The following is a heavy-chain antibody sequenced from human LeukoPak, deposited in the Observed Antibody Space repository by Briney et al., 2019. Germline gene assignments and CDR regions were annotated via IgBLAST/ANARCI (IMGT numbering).Heavy chain of an antibody. CDR1: GFTFSSYA. V-gene: IGHV3-23*01. CDR3: AKDPAYYDFWSGYFDY. J-gene: IGHJ4*02. D-gene: IGHD3-3*01. CDR2: ISGSGGST. Sequence: GGPLRLSCAASGFTFSSYAMSWVRQAPGKGLEWVSAISGSGGSTYYADSVKGRFTISRDNSKNTLYLQMNSLRAEDTAVYYCAKDPAYYDFWSGYFDYWGQGTLVTVSS.